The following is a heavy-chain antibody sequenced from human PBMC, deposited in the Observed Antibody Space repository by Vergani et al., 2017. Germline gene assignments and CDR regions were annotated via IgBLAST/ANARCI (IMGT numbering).Heavy chain of an antibody. D-gene: IGHD6-19*01. J-gene: IGHJ4*02. CDR3: ARAKRGRLAVGATDS. Sequence: QEPLVQSGSELKKPGASVKVSCKASGYSFNNYAIHWVRQAPGQGLEWMGWINPTTGNLTYARAFTGRFVFSLDTSISTAYLQIGSLKAEDTAVYFCARAKRGRLAVGATDSWGQGTLLTVSS. CDR1: GYSFNNYA. V-gene: IGHV7-4-1*01. CDR2: INPTTGNL.